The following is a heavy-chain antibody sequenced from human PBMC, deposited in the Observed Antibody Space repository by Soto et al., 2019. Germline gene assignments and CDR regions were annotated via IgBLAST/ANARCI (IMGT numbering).Heavy chain of an antibody. CDR1: GVTLTNVW. Sequence: GGSLRLSCEVSGVTLTNVWMNWVRQAPGKGPEWVGRIKSNIDGGTTDYAAPVKGRFTISRDDSKNALYLQMNSLKIEDTALYYCVRAGTGYQLDYWGQGTLVTVSS. J-gene: IGHJ4*02. CDR2: IKSNIDGGTT. D-gene: IGHD3-9*01. CDR3: VRAGTGYQLDY. V-gene: IGHV3-15*07.